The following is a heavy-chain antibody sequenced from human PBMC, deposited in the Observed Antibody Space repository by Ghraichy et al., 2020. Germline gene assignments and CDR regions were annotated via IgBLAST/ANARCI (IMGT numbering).Heavy chain of an antibody. Sequence: SETLSLTCAVSGGSLNSGAFSWGWIRQSPEKGLEWIGYIFHSGSTYYNPSLKSRVTMLLDRSKSQFSLRLTSVTAADTAVYYCARVLAETAMGIVDYWGQGALITVYS. J-gene: IGHJ4*02. CDR3: ARVLAETAMGIVDY. V-gene: IGHV4-30-2*06. D-gene: IGHD2-21*02. CDR2: IFHSGST. CDR1: GGSLNSGAFS.